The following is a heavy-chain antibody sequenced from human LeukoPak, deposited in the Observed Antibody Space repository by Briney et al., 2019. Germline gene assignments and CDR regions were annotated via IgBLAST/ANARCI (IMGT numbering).Heavy chain of an antibody. CDR2: RRYDGSNE. D-gene: IGHD2-8*02. J-gene: IGHJ4*02. Sequence: SGGSLRLSCAASGFTFSSYGMHWVRQAPGKGLEWVAFRRYDGSNEYYADSVKGRFTISRDNSKNTLDLQMNSLRAEDTAVYYCTKDTGRDFDYWSQGTLVTVSS. CDR1: GFTFSSYG. V-gene: IGHV3-30*02. CDR3: TKDTGRDFDY.